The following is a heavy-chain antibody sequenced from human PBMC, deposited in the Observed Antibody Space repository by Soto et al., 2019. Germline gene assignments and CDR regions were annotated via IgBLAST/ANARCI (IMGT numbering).Heavy chain of an antibody. D-gene: IGHD3-22*01. CDR3: ARALVTDYNSRDYHYYFAMDV. CDR1: GGPVSGDDLY. CDR2: VYHTGTT. Sequence: TLSLTCVVSGGPVSGDDLYWSWIRHLPGKGLEWIANVYHTGTTYYNPSLKSRVSMSVDTSQNQFSLILASVTAADTAVYYCARALVTDYNSRDYHYYFAMDVWGKVPSVT. J-gene: IGHJ6*04. V-gene: IGHV4-31*02.